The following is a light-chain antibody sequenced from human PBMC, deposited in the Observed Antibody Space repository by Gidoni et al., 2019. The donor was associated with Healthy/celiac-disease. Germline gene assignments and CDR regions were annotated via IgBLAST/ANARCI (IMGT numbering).Light chain of an antibody. Sequence: EIVFTQSPATPSLSPGERATLSCRASQSVSSYLAWYQQKPGQAPRLLIYDASNRATGIPARFSGSGSGTDFTLTISSLEPEDFAVYYCQQRSNWPPGLTFGGGTKVEIK. V-gene: IGKV3-11*01. CDR3: QQRSNWPPGLT. CDR2: DAS. J-gene: IGKJ4*01. CDR1: QSVSSY.